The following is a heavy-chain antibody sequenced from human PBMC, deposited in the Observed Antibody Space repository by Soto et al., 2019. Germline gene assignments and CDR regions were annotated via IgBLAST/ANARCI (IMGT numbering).Heavy chain of an antibody. CDR2: INHSGST. Sequence: SETLSLTCAVYGGSFSGYYWSWIRQPPGKGLEWIGEINHSGSTNYNPSLKSRVTISVDTSKNQFSLKLSSVTAADTAVYYCARRKWLRFGYFDYWGQGTLVTVSS. V-gene: IGHV4-34*01. D-gene: IGHD5-12*01. J-gene: IGHJ4*02. CDR3: ARRKWLRFGYFDY. CDR1: GGSFSGYY.